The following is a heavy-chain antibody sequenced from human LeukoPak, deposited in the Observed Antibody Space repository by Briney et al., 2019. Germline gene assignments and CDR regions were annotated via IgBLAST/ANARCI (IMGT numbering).Heavy chain of an antibody. CDR3: ARDQHYYGSGSYGNWFDP. D-gene: IGHD3-10*01. Sequence: ASVKVSCKASGYTFTSYYMHWVRQAPGEGLEWMGIINPSGGSTSYAQKFQGRVTITADESTSTAYMELSSLRSEDTAVYYCARDQHYYGSGSYGNWFDPWGQGTLVTVSS. CDR1: GYTFTSYY. CDR2: INPSGGST. J-gene: IGHJ5*02. V-gene: IGHV1-46*01.